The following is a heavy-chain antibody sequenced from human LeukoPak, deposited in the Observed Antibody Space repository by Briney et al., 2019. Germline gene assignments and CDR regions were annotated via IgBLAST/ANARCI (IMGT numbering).Heavy chain of an antibody. V-gene: IGHV4-59*01. CDR2: IYYSGST. CDR1: GGSISSYY. J-gene: IGHJ4*02. D-gene: IGHD2-15*01. Sequence: SETLSLTCTVSGGSISSYYWSWIRQPPGKGLEWIGYIYYSGSTNYNPSLKSRVTISVDTSKNQFSLKLSSVTAADTAVYYCARAVYGGSLLGYWGQGTLVTVSS. CDR3: ARAVYGGSLLGY.